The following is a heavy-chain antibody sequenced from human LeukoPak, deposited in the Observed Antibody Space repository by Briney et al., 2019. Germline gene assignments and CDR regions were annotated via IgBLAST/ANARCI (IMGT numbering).Heavy chain of an antibody. V-gene: IGHV4-59*08. J-gene: IGHJ3*02. CDR2: IYYSGST. D-gene: IGHD3-16*01. Sequence: SETLSLACTVSGSSISSYYWSWIRQPPGKGLEWIGYIYYSGSTNYNPSLKSRVTIGVDRSKNQFSLKLSSVTAADTAVYYCARDDGDIWGQGTMVTVSS. CDR3: ARDDGDI. CDR1: GSSISSYY.